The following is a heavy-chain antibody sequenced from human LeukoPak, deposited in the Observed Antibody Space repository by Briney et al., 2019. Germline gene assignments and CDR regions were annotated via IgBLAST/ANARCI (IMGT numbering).Heavy chain of an antibody. D-gene: IGHD3-22*01. CDR2: ISSSGSTI. V-gene: IGHV3-48*03. J-gene: IGHJ3*02. Sequence: PGGSLRLSCAASGFTFSSYEMNWVRQAPGKGLEWGSYISSSGSTIYYADSVKGRFTISRDNAKNSLYLQMNSLRAEDTAVYYCAREFTYYYDSSGSGAFDIWGQGTMVTVSS. CDR3: AREFTYYYDSSGSGAFDI. CDR1: GFTFSSYE.